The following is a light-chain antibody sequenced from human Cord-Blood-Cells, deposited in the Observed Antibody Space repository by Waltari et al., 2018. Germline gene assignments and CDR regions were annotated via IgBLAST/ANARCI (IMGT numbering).Light chain of an antibody. V-gene: IGKV4-1*01. Sequence: DIVMTQSPDSLAVSLGERATINCKSSQSVLYSSNNKNYLAWYQQKPGQPPKLLIYWASTREAGVPDRISGSGCGTDFTLTISSLQAEDVAVYYCQQYNSTPRTFGQGTKVEIK. CDR3: QQYNSTPRT. J-gene: IGKJ2*01. CDR2: WAS. CDR1: QSVLYSSNNKNY.